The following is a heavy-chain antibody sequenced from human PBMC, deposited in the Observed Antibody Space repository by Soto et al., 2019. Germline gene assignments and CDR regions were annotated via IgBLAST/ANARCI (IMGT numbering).Heavy chain of an antibody. J-gene: IGHJ6*03. Sequence: SETLSLTCTVSGGSISSYYWSWIRQPPGKGLEWIGYIYYSGSTNYNPSLKSRVTISVDTSKNQFSLKLSSVTAADTAVYYCARRKDFWSGYVYYYYYMDVWGKGTTVTVSS. D-gene: IGHD3-3*01. CDR3: ARRKDFWSGYVYYYYYMDV. CDR2: IYYSGST. CDR1: GGSISSYY. V-gene: IGHV4-59*08.